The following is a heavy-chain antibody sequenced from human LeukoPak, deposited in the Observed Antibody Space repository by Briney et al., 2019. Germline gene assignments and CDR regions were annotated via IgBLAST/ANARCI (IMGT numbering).Heavy chain of an antibody. J-gene: IGHJ4*02. D-gene: IGHD3-10*01. V-gene: IGHV4-59*13. Sequence: SETLSLTCTVSGITITTYYWSWIRQPPGKGLEWIGYIYHSGSTNYNPSLKSRVTISVDTSKNEFSLKLTSVTAADTAVYYCAREANYYGSGSYFEGTFDYWGQGSLVTVSS. CDR2: IYHSGST. CDR3: AREANYYGSGSYFEGTFDY. CDR1: GITITTYY.